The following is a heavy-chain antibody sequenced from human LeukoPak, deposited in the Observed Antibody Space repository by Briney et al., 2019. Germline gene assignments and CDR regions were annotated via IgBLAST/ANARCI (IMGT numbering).Heavy chain of an antibody. CDR2: ILPDDSDT. D-gene: IGHD5/OR15-5a*01. J-gene: IGHJ4*02. Sequence: GESLKISCKGSGFRFTNSWIAWVRQMPGKGLEWLGIILPDDSDTRYSPSFQGQVTISADKFINTAYPQWNSLKASDTAMYYCARSSGVSTMMLDLDYWGQGTLVTVSS. CDR3: ARSSGVSTMMLDLDY. CDR1: GFRFTNSW. V-gene: IGHV5-51*01.